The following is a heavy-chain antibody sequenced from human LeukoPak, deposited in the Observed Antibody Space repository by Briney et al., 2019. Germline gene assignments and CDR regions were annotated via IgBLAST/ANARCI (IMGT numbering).Heavy chain of an antibody. J-gene: IGHJ5*02. CDR2: ISSSSSYI. Sequence: GGSLRLSCAASGFTFSSYSVNWVRQAPGKGLEWVSSISSSSSYIYYADSVKGRFTISRDNAKNSLYLQMNSLRAEDTAVYYCARAQYYYDSSGAVGFDPWGQGTLVTVSS. CDR3: ARAQYYYDSSGAVGFDP. D-gene: IGHD3-22*01. CDR1: GFTFSSYS. V-gene: IGHV3-21*01.